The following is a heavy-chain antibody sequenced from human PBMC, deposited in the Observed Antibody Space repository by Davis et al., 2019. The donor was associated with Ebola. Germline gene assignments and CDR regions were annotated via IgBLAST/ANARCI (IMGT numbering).Heavy chain of an antibody. Sequence: GESLKISCAASGFTFSSYDMHWVRQATGKGLEWVSTVGTSGDTYYTDSVKGRFTISRDNAKNFLYLQMNSLRAGDTAVYYCARGDTSSSFYYYYEMDVWGQGTTVTVSS. V-gene: IGHV3-13*01. CDR1: GFTFSSYD. D-gene: IGHD6-6*01. J-gene: IGHJ6*02. CDR2: VGTSGDT. CDR3: ARGDTSSSFYYYYEMDV.